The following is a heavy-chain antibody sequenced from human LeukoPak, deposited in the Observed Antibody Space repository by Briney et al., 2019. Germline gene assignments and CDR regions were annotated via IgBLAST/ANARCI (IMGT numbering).Heavy chain of an antibody. V-gene: IGHV1-18*01. CDR2: ISAYNGNT. Sequence: ASVKVSCKASGGTFSSYAISWVRQAPGQGLEWMGWISAYNGNTNYAQKLQGRVTMTTDTSTSTAYMELRSLRSDDTAVYYCARDHYDSSGYRVLLYRGQGTLVTVSS. CDR3: ARDHYDSSGYRVLLY. D-gene: IGHD3-22*01. J-gene: IGHJ4*02. CDR1: GGTFSSYA.